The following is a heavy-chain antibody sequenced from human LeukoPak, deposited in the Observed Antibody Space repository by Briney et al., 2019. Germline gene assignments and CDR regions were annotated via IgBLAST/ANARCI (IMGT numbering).Heavy chain of an antibody. V-gene: IGHV3-11*01. D-gene: IGHD2-15*01. Sequence: PGGSLRLSCAASGFTFSDYYMSWIRQAPGKGLEWVSYISSSGSTIYYADSVKGRFTISRDNAKNSLYLQMNSLRAEDTAVYYCARVDCSGGSCYFYYYYYYMDVWGEGTTVTVSS. CDR2: ISSSGSTI. CDR3: ARVDCSGGSCYFYYYYYYMDV. CDR1: GFTFSDYY. J-gene: IGHJ6*03.